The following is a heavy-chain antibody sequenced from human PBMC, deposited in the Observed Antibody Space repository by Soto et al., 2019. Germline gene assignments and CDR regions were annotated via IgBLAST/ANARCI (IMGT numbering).Heavy chain of an antibody. D-gene: IGHD2-2*01. J-gene: IGHJ3*01. CDR3: SRRDVFDL. V-gene: IGHV3-48*01. Sequence: GGSLRLSCKVSGFTLSTSAMNWVRQAPGKGLEWVSYINSDGDVRHYADSVKGRFTVSRDNAKKLVYLQMHNVGAADTAVYFCSRRDVFDLWGQGATVTVSS. CDR2: INSDGDVR. CDR1: GFTLSTSA.